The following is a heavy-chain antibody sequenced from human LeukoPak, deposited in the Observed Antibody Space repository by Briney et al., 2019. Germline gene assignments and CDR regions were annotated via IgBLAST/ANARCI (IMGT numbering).Heavy chain of an antibody. CDR1: GFSFSNYW. V-gene: IGHV3-7*01. D-gene: IGHD3-16*01. Sequence: GGSLRLSCAASGFSFSNYWMSWVRQASGKGLEWVANIKEDGSEGYYADSVKGRFTISRDNAKSSLYLQMSSLRVEDTAVYYSANYDRRNYPNDYWGQGTLVTVSS. J-gene: IGHJ4*02. CDR3: ANYDRRNYPNDY. CDR2: IKEDGSEG.